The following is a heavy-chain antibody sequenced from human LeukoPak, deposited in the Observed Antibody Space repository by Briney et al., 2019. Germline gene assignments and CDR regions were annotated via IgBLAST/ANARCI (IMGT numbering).Heavy chain of an antibody. J-gene: IGHJ4*02. Sequence: GRSLRLSSAASGFIFSTYGMHWVRQAPGKGLEWVAVTWDDGSNKNYADSVKGRVTISRDNSQNTLHLQMNSLRAEDTAIYYCARDGGRYSFDYWGQGTLVTVSS. CDR1: GFIFSTYG. CDR3: ARDGGRYSFDY. V-gene: IGHV3-33*01. CDR2: TWDDGSNK. D-gene: IGHD3-16*01.